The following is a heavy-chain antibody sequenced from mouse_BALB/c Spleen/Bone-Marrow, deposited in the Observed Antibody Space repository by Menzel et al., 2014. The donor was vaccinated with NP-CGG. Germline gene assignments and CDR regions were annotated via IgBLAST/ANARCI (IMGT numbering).Heavy chain of an antibody. CDR3: ARWLLGYAMDY. CDR2: IDPSDSYT. D-gene: IGHD2-3*01. J-gene: IGHJ4*01. V-gene: IGHV1-69*02. Sequence: QVQLQQPGAELVKPGASVKLSCKASGYTFTSYWMHWVKQRPGQGLEWIGEIDPSDSYTNYNQKFKGKATLTADKSSSTAYMQLSSLTSEDSAVYYCARWLLGYAMDYWGQGTSVTVSS. CDR1: GYTFTSYW.